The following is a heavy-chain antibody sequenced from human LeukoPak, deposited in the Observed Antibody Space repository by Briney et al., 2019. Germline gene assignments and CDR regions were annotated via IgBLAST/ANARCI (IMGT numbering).Heavy chain of an antibody. Sequence: GGSLRLSCAASGFTFSSCTMSWVRRAPGKGREWVSAISGSGGRIYYGASVEGRFTISRDNSKNTLNLQMNSLRAEDTAVYYCATSKYSGSYWGQGTLVTVSS. CDR2: ISGSGGRI. CDR1: GFTFSSCT. J-gene: IGHJ4*02. D-gene: IGHD1-26*01. V-gene: IGHV3-23*01. CDR3: ATSKYSGSY.